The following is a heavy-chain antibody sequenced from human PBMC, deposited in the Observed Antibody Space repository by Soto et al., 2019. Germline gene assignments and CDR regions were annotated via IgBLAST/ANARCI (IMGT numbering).Heavy chain of an antibody. CDR2: IYYSGST. V-gene: IGHV4-61*01. CDR1: GGSVSSGSYY. J-gene: IGHJ6*02. CDR3: ARDLRGLHDYYYGMDV. Sequence: LSLTCTVSGGSVSSGSYYWSWIRQPPGKGLEWIGYIYYSGSTNYNPSLKSRVTISVDTSKNQFSLKLSSVTAADTAVYYCARDLRGLHDYYYGMDVWGQGTTVTVS. D-gene: IGHD4-17*01.